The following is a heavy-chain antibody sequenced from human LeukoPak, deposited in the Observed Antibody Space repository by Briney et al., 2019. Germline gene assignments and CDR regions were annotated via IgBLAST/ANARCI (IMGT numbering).Heavy chain of an antibody. J-gene: IGHJ4*02. CDR1: GLTFAGYE. D-gene: IGHD6-25*01. V-gene: IGHV3-48*03. CDR3: ARLRGSALDY. CDR2: ISSSGSTI. Sequence: GGSLRLSCAASGLTFAGYEMNWVRQAPGKGLEWVSYISSSGSTIYYADSVKGRFTISRDNAKNSLSLQMNSLRAEDTAVYFCARLRGSALDYWGQGALVTVSS.